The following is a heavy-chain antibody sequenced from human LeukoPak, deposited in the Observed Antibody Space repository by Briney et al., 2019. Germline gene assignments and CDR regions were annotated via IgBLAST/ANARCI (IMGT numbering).Heavy chain of an antibody. CDR1: GFTFSSYS. V-gene: IGHV3-21*01. Sequence: GGSLRLSCAASGFTFSSYSMNWVRQAPGKGLEWVSSISSSSSYIYYADSVKGRFTIPRDNAKNSLYLQMNSLRAEDTAVYYCARHPVVVTALSMDVWGQGTTVTVSS. CDR3: ARHPVVVTALSMDV. J-gene: IGHJ6*02. D-gene: IGHD2-21*02. CDR2: ISSSSSYI.